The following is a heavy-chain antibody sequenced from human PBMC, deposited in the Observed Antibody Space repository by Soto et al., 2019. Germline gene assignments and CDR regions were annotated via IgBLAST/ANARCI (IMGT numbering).Heavy chain of an antibody. CDR1: GGSFSSDA. Sequence: GASVKVSCKASGGSFSSDALGWVRQAPGQGLEWMGGIIPTSGTANYAQRFQGRATITADESTSTAYMELSSLTSEDTAVYFCARGQGYCSGGICYYYYYGMDVWGQGTTVTVSS. J-gene: IGHJ6*02. CDR3: ARGQGYCSGGICYYYYYGMDV. D-gene: IGHD2-15*01. V-gene: IGHV1-69*13. CDR2: IIPTSGTA.